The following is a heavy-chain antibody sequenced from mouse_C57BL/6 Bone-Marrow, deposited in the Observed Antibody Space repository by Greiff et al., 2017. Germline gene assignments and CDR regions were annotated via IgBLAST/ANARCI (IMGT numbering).Heavy chain of an antibody. D-gene: IGHD4-1*01. Sequence: EVQLVESGGGLVQPGGSLKLSCAASGFTFSDYYMYWVRQTPEKRLEWVAYISNGGGSTYYPDTVKGRFTISRDNAKNTLYLQMSRLKSEDTAMYYCARLWDGYWGQGTTLTVSS. CDR2: ISNGGGST. CDR3: ARLWDGY. CDR1: GFTFSDYY. V-gene: IGHV5-12*01. J-gene: IGHJ2*01.